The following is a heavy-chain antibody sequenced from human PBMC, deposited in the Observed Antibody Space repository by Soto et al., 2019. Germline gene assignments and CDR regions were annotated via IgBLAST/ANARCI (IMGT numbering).Heavy chain of an antibody. Sequence: EVQLLESGGGLVQPGGSLRLSCAASGFTFSSYAMSWVRQAPGKGLEWVSAISGSGGSTYYADSVKGRFTISRDNSKNTLCLQMNSLRAEDTAVYYCAKDSIGEGYTDYYYGMDVWGQGATVTVSS. CDR1: GFTFSSYA. CDR3: AKDSIGEGYTDYYYGMDV. V-gene: IGHV3-23*01. J-gene: IGHJ6*02. D-gene: IGHD2-8*01. CDR2: ISGSGGST.